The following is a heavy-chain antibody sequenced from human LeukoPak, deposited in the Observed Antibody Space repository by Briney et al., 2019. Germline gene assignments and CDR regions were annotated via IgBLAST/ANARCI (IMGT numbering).Heavy chain of an antibody. CDR3: ARTGSSIAARPPDY. V-gene: IGHV4-39*07. CDR1: GSSFSSSPYY. CDR2: VYDSGST. D-gene: IGHD6-6*01. J-gene: IGHJ4*02. Sequence: SESLTLTCTVSGSSFSSSPYYWGWIRQPPGKGLEWIGSVYDSGSTFYNPSLKSRVTISIDTFKNQFSLKLTSVTAADTAVYYCARTGSSIAARPPDYWGQGTLVIVSS.